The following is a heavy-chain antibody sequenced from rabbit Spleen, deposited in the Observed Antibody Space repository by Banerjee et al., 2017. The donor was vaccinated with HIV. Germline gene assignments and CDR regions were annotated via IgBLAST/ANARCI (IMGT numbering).Heavy chain of an antibody. CDR1: GFSFSGSHY. D-gene: IGHD8-1*01. V-gene: IGHV1S40*01. J-gene: IGHJ6*01. Sequence: QSLEESGGDLVKPGASLTLTCTASGFSFSGSHYMCWVRQAPGKGLEWIACIDTGSSGFTYFASWAKGRFTISITSSTTVTLQVTSLTAADTATYFCARDSGTSFSSYGMDLWGPGTLVTVS. CDR2: IDTGSSGFT. CDR3: ARDSGTSFSSYGMDL.